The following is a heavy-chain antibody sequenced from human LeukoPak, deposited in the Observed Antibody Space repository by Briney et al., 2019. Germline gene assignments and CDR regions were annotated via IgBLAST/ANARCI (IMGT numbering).Heavy chain of an antibody. V-gene: IGHV4-34*01. CDR2: IDHSGST. CDR3: AGTRKQWLDYYFDY. CDR1: GGSFSGYY. J-gene: IGHJ4*02. Sequence: SETLSLTCAVYGGSFSGYYWSWIRQPPGKGLEWIGEIDHSGSTNYNPSLKSRVTISVDTSKNQFSLKLSSVNAADTAVYYCAGTRKQWLDYYFDYWGQGTLVTVSS. D-gene: IGHD6-19*01.